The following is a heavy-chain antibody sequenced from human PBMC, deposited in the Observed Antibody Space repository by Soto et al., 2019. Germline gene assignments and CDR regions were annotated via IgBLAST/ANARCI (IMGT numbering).Heavy chain of an antibody. D-gene: IGHD6-13*01. CDR3: ANAPYLYSSSWKWYFDY. CDR2: ISWDGGST. CDR1: GFTFDDYT. Sequence: PGGSLRLSCAASGFTFDDYTMHWVRQAPGKGLEWVSLISWDGGSTYYADSVKGRFTISRDNSKNTLYLQMNSLRTEDTALYYCANAPYLYSSSWKWYFDYWGQRTLVTVSS. J-gene: IGHJ4*02. V-gene: IGHV3-43*01.